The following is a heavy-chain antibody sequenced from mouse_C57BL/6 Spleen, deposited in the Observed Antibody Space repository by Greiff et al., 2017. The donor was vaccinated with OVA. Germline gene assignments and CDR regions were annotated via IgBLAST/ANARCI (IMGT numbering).Heavy chain of an antibody. J-gene: IGHJ3*01. D-gene: IGHD1-1*01. V-gene: IGHV1-47*01. CDR3: ARSYYYGSSPWFAY. CDR1: GYTFTTYP. CDR2: FHPYNDDT. Sequence: QVQLQQPGAELVKPGASVKMSCKASGYTFTTYPIEWMKQNHGKSLEWIGNFHPYNDDTTYNEKFKGKATLTVEKSSSTVYFELSRLTSDDSAVYYCARSYYYGSSPWFAYWGQGTLVTVSA.